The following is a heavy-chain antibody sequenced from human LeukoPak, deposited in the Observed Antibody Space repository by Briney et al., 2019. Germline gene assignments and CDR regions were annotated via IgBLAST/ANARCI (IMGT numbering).Heavy chain of an antibody. J-gene: IGHJ4*02. CDR2: IYYSGST. CDR3: ARQGSGSARD. D-gene: IGHD6-19*01. V-gene: IGHV4-39*07. Sequence: SETLSLTCTVSGGSISSSSYYWGWIRQPPGKGLEWIGSIYYSGSTYYNPSLKSRVTISVDPSKNQFSLKLRSVPAADTAVYYCARQGSGSARDWGQGTLVTVSS. CDR1: GGSISSSSYY.